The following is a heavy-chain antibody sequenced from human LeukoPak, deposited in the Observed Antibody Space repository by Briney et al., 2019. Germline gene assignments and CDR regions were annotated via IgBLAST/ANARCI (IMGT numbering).Heavy chain of an antibody. V-gene: IGHV3-23*01. Sequence: GGSLRLSCEASGFTFHTHAMSWVRQAPGKGLEWVSAVSTTGASTYYADSVKGRFTISRDNSKNTLSLQMDSLRVEDTALYYCAKDWTTVVTPKGYYFDSWGEGTLVTVSS. D-gene: IGHD4-23*01. CDR3: AKDWTTVVTPKGYYFDS. CDR1: GFTFHTHA. CDR2: VSTTGAST. J-gene: IGHJ4*02.